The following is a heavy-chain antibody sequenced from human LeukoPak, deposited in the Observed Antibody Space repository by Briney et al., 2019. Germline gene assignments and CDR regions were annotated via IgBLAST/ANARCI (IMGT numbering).Heavy chain of an antibody. J-gene: IGHJ3*02. V-gene: IGHV4-39*07. CDR2: IYYTGYT. CDR1: GGSITSSLSY. D-gene: IGHD3-3*01. Sequence: MSSETLSLTCAVSGGSITSSLSYWGWIRQPRGKGLEWIGSIYYTGYTYYNPSLKSRVTISVDTSKNQFSLRLTSVTAADTAVYYCARGSRFGVVERDAFDIWGQGTMVTVSS. CDR3: ARGSRFGVVERDAFDI.